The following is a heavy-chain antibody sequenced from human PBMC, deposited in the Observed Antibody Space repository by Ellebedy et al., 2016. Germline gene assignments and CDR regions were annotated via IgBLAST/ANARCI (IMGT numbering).Heavy chain of an antibody. CDR1: GGSLINYGAY. CDR3: ARGLYFDSNGYYFWFDP. V-gene: IGHV4-61*08. CDR2: IYYSGST. J-gene: IGHJ5*02. D-gene: IGHD3-22*01. Sequence: SETLSLTXSVTGGSLINYGAYWSWIRHSPGGRLEWIGYIYYSGSTKINPALRTRVTLSVDTSERQFSLKLMSVTAADTAVYYCARGLYFDSNGYYFWFDPWGQGTLVTVSS.